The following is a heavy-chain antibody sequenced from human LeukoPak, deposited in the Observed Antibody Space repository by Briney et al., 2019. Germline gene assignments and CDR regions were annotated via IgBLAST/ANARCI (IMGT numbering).Heavy chain of an antibody. Sequence: SQTLSLTCTVSGGSISSGGYYWSWIRQHPGEGLEWIGYIYYSGSTYYNPSLKSRVTISVDTSKNQFSLKLSSVTAADTAVYYCARDQPGEASPTYYFDYWGQGTLVTVSS. V-gene: IGHV4-31*03. D-gene: IGHD3-16*01. CDR1: GGSISSGGYY. J-gene: IGHJ4*02. CDR2: IYYSGST. CDR3: ARDQPGEASPTYYFDY.